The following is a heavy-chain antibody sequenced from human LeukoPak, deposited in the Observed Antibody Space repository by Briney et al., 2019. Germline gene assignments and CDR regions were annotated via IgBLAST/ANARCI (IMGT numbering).Heavy chain of an antibody. CDR1: GFTVSSNY. CDR2: IYSGGST. CDR3: ARGGRGDFWSGYYVDYYGMDV. V-gene: IGHV3-66*01. Sequence: GGSLRLSCAASGFTVSSNYMSWVRQAPGKGLEWVSVIYSGGSTYYADSVKGRFTISRDNSKNTLYLQMNSLRAEDTAVYYCARGGRGDFWSGYYVDYYGMDVWGQGTTVTVSS. D-gene: IGHD3-3*01. J-gene: IGHJ6*02.